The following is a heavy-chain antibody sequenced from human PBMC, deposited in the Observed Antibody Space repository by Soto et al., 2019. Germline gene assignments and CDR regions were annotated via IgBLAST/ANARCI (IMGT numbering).Heavy chain of an antibody. Sequence: PSETLSLTCTVSVYSIRSGSYWACIRQPPGKGPEWIASIYHGGTTFYNPSLKSRITISVDTSNNQFSLKLTSVTAADTAVYYCARVHVMVVAGSTFDYWGHGTLVTVSS. CDR3: ARVHVMVVAGSTFDY. CDR1: VYSIRSGSY. CDR2: IYHGGTT. V-gene: IGHV4-38-2*02. J-gene: IGHJ4*01. D-gene: IGHD6-19*01.